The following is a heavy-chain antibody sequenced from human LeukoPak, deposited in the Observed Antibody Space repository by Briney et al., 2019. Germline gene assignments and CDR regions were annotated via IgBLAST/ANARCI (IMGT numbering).Heavy chain of an antibody. CDR2: ISYDGSNK. V-gene: IGHV3-30*18. D-gene: IGHD3-22*01. CDR3: AKVDSSGYYFDY. J-gene: IGHJ4*02. Sequence: PGGSLRLSCAASGFTFSSYGMHWVRQAPGKGLEGVAVISYDGSNKYYADSVKGRFTISRDNSKNTLYLQMNSLRAEDTAVYYCAKVDSSGYYFDYWGQGTLVTVSS. CDR1: GFTFSSYG.